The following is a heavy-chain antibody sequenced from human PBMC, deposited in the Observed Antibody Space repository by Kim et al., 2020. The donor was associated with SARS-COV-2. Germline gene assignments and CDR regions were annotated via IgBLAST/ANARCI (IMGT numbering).Heavy chain of an antibody. CDR2: ISGSGGST. V-gene: IGHV3-23*01. CDR1: GFTFSSYA. J-gene: IGHJ6*02. CDR3: AKCPPWPDPQFWYYYGMDV. D-gene: IGHD3-3*01. Sequence: GGSLRLSCAASGFTFSSYAMSWVRQAPGKGLEWVSAISGSGGSTYYADSVKGRFTISRDNSKNTLYLQMNSLRAEDTAVYYCAKCPPWPDPQFWYYYGMDVWGQGTTVTVSS.